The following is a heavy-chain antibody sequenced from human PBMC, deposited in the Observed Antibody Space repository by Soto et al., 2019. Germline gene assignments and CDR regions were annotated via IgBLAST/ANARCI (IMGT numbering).Heavy chain of an antibody. D-gene: IGHD5-18*01. J-gene: IGHJ6*02. V-gene: IGHV3-49*04. CDR3: NRGYVDIAMVTEDYYYYGMDV. CDR2: IRSKAYGGTT. CDR1: GFTFGDYA. Sequence: GGSLGLSCTASGFTFGDYAMSWVRQAPGKGLEWVGFIRSKAYGGTTEYAASVKGRFTISRDDSKSIAYLQMNSLKTEDTAVYYCNRGYVDIAMVTEDYYYYGMDVWGQGTKAT.